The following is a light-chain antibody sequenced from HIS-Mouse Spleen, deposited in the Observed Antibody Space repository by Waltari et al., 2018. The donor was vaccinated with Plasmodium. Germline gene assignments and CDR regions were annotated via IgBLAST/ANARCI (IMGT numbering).Light chain of an antibody. Sequence: DIQMTQSPSTLSASVGDRVTITCRASQSISSWLAWFQQKPVKAPKLLIYKASSLGSGVPSSFSGSGSGTEFTLTISSLQPDDFATYYCQQYNSYSWTFGQGTKVEIK. CDR1: QSISSW. V-gene: IGKV1-5*03. J-gene: IGKJ1*01. CDR2: KAS. CDR3: QQYNSYSWT.